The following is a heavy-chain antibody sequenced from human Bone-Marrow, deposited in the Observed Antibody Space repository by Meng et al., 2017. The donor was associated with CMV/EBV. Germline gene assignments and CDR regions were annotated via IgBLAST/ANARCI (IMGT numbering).Heavy chain of an antibody. CDR1: GGSFSGYY. D-gene: IGHD3-22*01. Sequence: SETLSLTCAVYGGSFSGYYWSWIRQPPGKGLEWIGEINHSGSTNYNPSLKSRVTISVDTSKNQFSLKLSSVTAADTAVYYCARDWVDYYDSSGYYYHYYYGMDVWGQGTTVTVPS. V-gene: IGHV4-34*01. J-gene: IGHJ6*02. CDR3: ARDWVDYYDSSGYYYHYYYGMDV. CDR2: INHSGST.